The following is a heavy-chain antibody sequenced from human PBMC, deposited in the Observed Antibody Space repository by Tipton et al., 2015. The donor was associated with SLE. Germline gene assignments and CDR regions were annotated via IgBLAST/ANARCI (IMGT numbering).Heavy chain of an antibody. CDR3: ARVGVVTPFDY. Sequence: LRLSCAVSGGSISSGGYSWSWIRQPPGKGLEWIGYIYHSGSTYYNPSLKSRVTISVDRSKNQFSLKLSSVTAADTAVYYYARVGVVTPFDYWGQGTLVTVSS. V-gene: IGHV4-30-2*01. CDR2: IYHSGST. D-gene: IGHD4-23*01. J-gene: IGHJ4*02. CDR1: GGSISSGGYS.